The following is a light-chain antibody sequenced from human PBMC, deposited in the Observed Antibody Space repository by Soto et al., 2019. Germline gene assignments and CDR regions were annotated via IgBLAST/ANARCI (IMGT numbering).Light chain of an antibody. J-gene: IGLJ1*01. CDR2: EVS. CDR1: SSDVGGYNY. Sequence: QSALTQPASVSASPGQSITISCTGTSSDVGGYNYVSWYQQHPGKAPQLMIYEVSNRPSGVSNRFSGSKSGNTASLTISGLQAEDEAEYYCSSYTTNSTLDVFGTGTKLTVL. CDR3: SSYTTNSTLDV. V-gene: IGLV2-14*01.